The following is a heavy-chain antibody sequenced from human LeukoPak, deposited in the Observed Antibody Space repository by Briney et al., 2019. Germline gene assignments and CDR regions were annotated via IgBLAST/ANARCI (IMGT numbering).Heavy chain of an antibody. V-gene: IGHV1-18*01. Sequence: ASVKVSCKASGYTFTSYGISWVRQAPGQGLEWMGWISAYNSNTNYAQKLQGRVTMTTDTSTSTAYMELRSLRSDDTAVYYCARDPGRSLQTVPYYFDYWGQGTLVTVSS. D-gene: IGHD4-11*01. CDR2: ISAYNSNT. J-gene: IGHJ4*02. CDR1: GYTFTSYG. CDR3: ARDPGRSLQTVPYYFDY.